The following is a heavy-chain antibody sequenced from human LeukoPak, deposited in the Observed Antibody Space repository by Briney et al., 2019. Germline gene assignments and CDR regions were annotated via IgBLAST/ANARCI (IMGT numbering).Heavy chain of an antibody. CDR3: ARDFRDYYDKGAAKFDY. J-gene: IGHJ4*02. CDR2: INYNGNT. CDR1: DESFSGHY. V-gene: IGHV4-34*01. Sequence: LSETLSLTCGVYDESFSGHYWSWIRQPPGKGLEGLEWIGEINYNGNTQYKPSLKTRVTISVDTSKKQFSLQLNSVTPEDTAMYYCARDFRDYYDKGAAKFDYWGQGTLVTVPS. D-gene: IGHD3-22*01.